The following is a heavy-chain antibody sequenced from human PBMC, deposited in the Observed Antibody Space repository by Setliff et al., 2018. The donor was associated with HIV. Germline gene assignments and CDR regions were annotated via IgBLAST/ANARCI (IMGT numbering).Heavy chain of an antibody. CDR2: IYHSGST. J-gene: IGHJ4*02. Sequence: SETLSLTCTVSGGSISSHYWGWIRQPPGKGLEWIGYIYHSGSTNYNPSRKSRVTISADTSKNQFSLNLSSVTAAETAVYYCARVGYHGSGRYSFDYWGQGTLVTVSS. CDR3: ARVGYHGSGRYSFDY. CDR1: GGSISSHY. D-gene: IGHD3-10*01. V-gene: IGHV4-59*08.